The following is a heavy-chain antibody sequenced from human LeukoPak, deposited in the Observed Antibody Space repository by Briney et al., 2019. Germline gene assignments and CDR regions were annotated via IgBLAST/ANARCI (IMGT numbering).Heavy chain of an antibody. CDR3: ARGTIFGVGGMDVSGV. Sequence: SETLSLTCTVSGGSISSSSYYWGWIRQPPGKGLEWIGYIYYSGSTNYNPSLKSRVTISVDTSKNQFSLKLSSVTAADTAVYYCARGTIFGVGGMDVSGVWGQGTTVTVSS. V-gene: IGHV4-61*05. D-gene: IGHD3-3*01. J-gene: IGHJ6*02. CDR1: GGSISSSSYY. CDR2: IYYSGST.